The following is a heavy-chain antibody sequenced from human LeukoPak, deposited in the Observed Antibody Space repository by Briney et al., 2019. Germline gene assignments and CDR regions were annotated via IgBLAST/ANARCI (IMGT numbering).Heavy chain of an antibody. CDR1: GGTFSSYA. CDR2: IIPIFGTA. V-gene: IGHV1-69*05. J-gene: IGHJ4*02. D-gene: IGHD5-18*01. CDR3: ARGSGYSYGFGY. Sequence: ASVKVSCKASGGTFSSYAISWVRQAPGQGREWMGGIIPIFGTANYAQKFQGRVTITTDESTSTAYMELSGLRSEDTAVYYCARGSGYSYGFGYWGQGTLVTVSS.